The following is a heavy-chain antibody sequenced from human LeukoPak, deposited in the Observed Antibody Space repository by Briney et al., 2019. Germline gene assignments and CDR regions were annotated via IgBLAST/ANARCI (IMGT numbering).Heavy chain of an antibody. Sequence: ASVKVSCKASGYTFTSYYMHWVRQAPGQGLEWMGIINPSGGSTSYAQKFQGRVTMTRDTSTSTVYMELSSLRSEDTAVYYCARDHNFRDYYDSSGHLNWFDPWGQGTLVTVSS. CDR2: INPSGGST. CDR1: GYTFTSYY. V-gene: IGHV1-46*01. J-gene: IGHJ5*02. CDR3: ARDHNFRDYYDSSGHLNWFDP. D-gene: IGHD3-22*01.